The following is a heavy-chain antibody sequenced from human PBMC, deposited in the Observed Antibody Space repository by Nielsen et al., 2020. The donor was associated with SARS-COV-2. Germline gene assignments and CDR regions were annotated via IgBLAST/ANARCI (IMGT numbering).Heavy chain of an antibody. D-gene: IGHD6-6*01. CDR1: GYTFISSG. CDR2: MKHNSGNT. J-gene: IGHJ4*02. V-gene: IGHV1-8*02. Sequence: ASVQDSCKASGYTFISSGISRVRQAPGQGLEWMGWMKHNSGNTGYAQKFQGRVTMTRNTSISTAYMELSSLRSEDTAVYYCARVARDYCDGLGQGTLVTVSS. CDR3: ARVARDYCDG.